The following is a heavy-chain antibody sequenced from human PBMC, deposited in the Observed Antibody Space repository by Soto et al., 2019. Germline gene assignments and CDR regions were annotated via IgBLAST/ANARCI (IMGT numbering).Heavy chain of an antibody. CDR2: IIPIFGTA. D-gene: IGHD2-2*01. V-gene: IGHV1-69*06. CDR1: GGTFSSYA. CDR3: ARVMQSIVVVPAAARNYYYYGVDV. J-gene: IGHJ6*02. Sequence: ASVKVSCKASGGTFSSYAISWVRQAPGQGLEWMGGIIPIFGTANYAQKFQGRVTITADKSTSTAYMELSSLRSEGTAVYYCARVMQSIVVVPAAARNYYYYGVDVWGQGTTVTVSS.